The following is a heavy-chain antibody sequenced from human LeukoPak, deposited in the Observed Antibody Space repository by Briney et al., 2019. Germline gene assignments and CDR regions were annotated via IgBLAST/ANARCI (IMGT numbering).Heavy chain of an antibody. V-gene: IGHV3-23*01. CDR3: VKKGLGYCSNVVCHFDY. CDR2: VSDSGAGT. D-gene: IGHD2-8*01. Sequence: QPGGSLRSSCAASGFTFSSYIMHWVRQAPGKGLEWVSAVSDSGAGTFYADSVKGRFTISRDNSKNTLYLQMNSLRAEDTAVYYCVKKGLGYCSNVVCHFDYWGQGTLVTVSS. CDR1: GFTFSSYI. J-gene: IGHJ4*02.